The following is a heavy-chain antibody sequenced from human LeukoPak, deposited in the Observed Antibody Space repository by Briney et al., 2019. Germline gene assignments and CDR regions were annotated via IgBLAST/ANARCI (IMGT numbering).Heavy chain of an antibody. Sequence: GGSLRLSCAASGFTFSSYAMSWVPQAPGKGLEWVSTISGSGRSTYYADSVKGRFTISRDNSKNTLYLQMNSLRAEDTAVYYCAKDLGPEKVYWGQGTLVTVSS. CDR2: ISGSGRST. V-gene: IGHV3-23*01. CDR1: GFTFSSYA. J-gene: IGHJ4*02. CDR3: AKDLGPEKVY.